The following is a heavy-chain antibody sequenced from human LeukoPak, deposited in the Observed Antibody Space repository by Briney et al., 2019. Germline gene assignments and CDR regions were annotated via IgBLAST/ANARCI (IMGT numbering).Heavy chain of an antibody. CDR1: GFTFSSYA. CDR2: ISGSGGST. CDR3: AKSSGRHYYDSSGYAHFDY. J-gene: IGHJ4*02. D-gene: IGHD3-22*01. V-gene: IGHV3-23*01. Sequence: GGSLRLSCAASGFTFSSYAMSWVRQAPGKGLEWVSAISGSGGSTYYADSVKGRFTISRDNSKNTLYLQMNSLRAEDTAVYYCAKSSGRHYYDSSGYAHFDYWGQGTLVTVSS.